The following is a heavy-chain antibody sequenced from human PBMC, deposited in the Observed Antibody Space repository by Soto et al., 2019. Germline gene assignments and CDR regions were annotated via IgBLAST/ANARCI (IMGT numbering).Heavy chain of an antibody. J-gene: IGHJ6*03. D-gene: IGHD6-6*01. CDR2: FDAEDGAA. CDR3: ARAELAARPEIDYYYYYYMDV. V-gene: IGHV1-24*01. Sequence: GASVKVSCKVSGYTLTELSMQWVRQAPGKGLEWMGVFDAEDGAASYAQNFQGRVTITADKSTSTAYMELSSLRSEDTAVYYCARAELAARPEIDYYYYYYMDVWGKGTTVTVSS. CDR1: GYTLTELS.